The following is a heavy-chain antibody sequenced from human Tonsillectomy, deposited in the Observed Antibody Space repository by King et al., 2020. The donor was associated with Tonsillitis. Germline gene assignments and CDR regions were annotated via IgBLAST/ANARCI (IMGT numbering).Heavy chain of an antibody. Sequence: QLVQSGAEVKKPGSSVKVSCKASGGTFSSYGISWVRQARGQGLEWLGVITPIFGTANYAQKFQGRVTITADESTSTAYMELSSLGSEDTAVYYCASSIFGVPDYYYYYMDVWGKGTTVTVSS. D-gene: IGHD3-3*01. CDR3: ASSIFGVPDYYYYYMDV. J-gene: IGHJ6*03. CDR2: ITPIFGTA. CDR1: GGTFSSYG. V-gene: IGHV1-69*01.